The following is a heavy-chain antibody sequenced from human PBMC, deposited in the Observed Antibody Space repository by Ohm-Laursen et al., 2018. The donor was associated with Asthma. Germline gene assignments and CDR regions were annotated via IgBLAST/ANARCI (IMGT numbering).Heavy chain of an antibody. D-gene: IGHD2-2*01. Sequence: SLRLSCAASGFTFSSYGMHWVRQAPGKGLEWVALLWYDGTAKDYADSVKGRFTISRDNSKNTLYLQLNSLRAEDTAVYYCARDGSTSCYERCYYGMDVWGQGTTVTVSS. V-gene: IGHV3-33*01. CDR2: LWYDGTAK. CDR3: ARDGSTSCYERCYYGMDV. J-gene: IGHJ6*02. CDR1: GFTFSSYG.